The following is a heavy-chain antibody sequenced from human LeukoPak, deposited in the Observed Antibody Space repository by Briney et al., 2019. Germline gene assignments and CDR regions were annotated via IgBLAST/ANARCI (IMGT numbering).Heavy chain of an antibody. J-gene: IGHJ4*02. Sequence: SVRVSSTASGGTFISYAISWVRQAPGQGLEWMGGIIPIFGTANYAQKFQGRVTITADKSTSTAYMELSSLRSEDTAVYYCARDGADGWCDYWGQGTLVTVSS. V-gene: IGHV1-69*06. CDR3: ARDGADGWCDY. CDR1: GGTFISYA. CDR2: IIPIFGTA. D-gene: IGHD6-19*01.